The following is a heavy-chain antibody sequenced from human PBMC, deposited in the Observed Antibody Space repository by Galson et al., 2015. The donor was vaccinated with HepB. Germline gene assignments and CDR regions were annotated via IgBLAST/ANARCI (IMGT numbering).Heavy chain of an antibody. D-gene: IGHD4-17*01. J-gene: IGHJ6*03. V-gene: IGHV1-18*01. CDR1: GYTFTSYG. Sequence: QSGAEMKKPGASVKVSCKASGYTFTSYGISWVRQAPGQGLEWMGWISAYNGNTNYAQKLQGRVTMTTDTSTSTAYMELRSLRSDDTAVYYCARDRGRVYGDLRPHYYYMDVWGKGTTVTVSS. CDR2: ISAYNGNT. CDR3: ARDRGRVYGDLRPHYYYMDV.